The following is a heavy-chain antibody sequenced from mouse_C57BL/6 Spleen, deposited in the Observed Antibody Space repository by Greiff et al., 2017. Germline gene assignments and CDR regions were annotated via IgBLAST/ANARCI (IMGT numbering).Heavy chain of an antibody. D-gene: IGHD2-13*01. CDR3: GRLTGEGLAY. J-gene: IGHJ3*01. V-gene: IGHV1-7*01. Sequence: VQLQQSGAELAKPGASVKLSCKASGYTFTSYWMHWVKQRPGQGLEWIGFINPSSGYTKYNQKFKDKATLTADKSSSTASMHVSSVVYEDSAVDYCGRLTGEGLAYWGQGTVVTVSA. CDR2: INPSSGYT. CDR1: GYTFTSYW.